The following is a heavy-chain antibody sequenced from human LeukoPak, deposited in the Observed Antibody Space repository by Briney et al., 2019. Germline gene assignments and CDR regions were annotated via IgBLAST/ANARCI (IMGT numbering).Heavy chain of an antibody. J-gene: IGHJ4*02. V-gene: IGHV3-7*04. CDR3: ARFDSSGYYPFDY. CDR1: GFTFSSYW. D-gene: IGHD3-22*01. Sequence: AGGSLRLSCAASGFTFSSYWMSWVRQAPGKGLEWVANIKQDGSEKYYVDSVKGRFTISRDNAKNSLYLQMNSLRAEDTAVYYCARFDSSGYYPFDYWGQGTLVTVSS. CDR2: IKQDGSEK.